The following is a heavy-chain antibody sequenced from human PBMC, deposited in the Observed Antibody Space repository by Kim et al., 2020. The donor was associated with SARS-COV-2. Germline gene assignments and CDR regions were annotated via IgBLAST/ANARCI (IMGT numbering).Heavy chain of an antibody. J-gene: IGHJ5*01. CDR1: GFAFSSYA. CDR3: AKDGAYFDILTGANFFDS. Sequence: GGSLRLSCAASGFAFSSYAMAWVRQPPGKGLEWVSYLSGSGGNTYYADSVKGRFTISRDNSKNTLFIHMNSLRPEDTATYYCAKDGAYFDILTGANFFDS. D-gene: IGHD3-9*01. CDR2: LSGSGGNT. V-gene: IGHV3-23*01.